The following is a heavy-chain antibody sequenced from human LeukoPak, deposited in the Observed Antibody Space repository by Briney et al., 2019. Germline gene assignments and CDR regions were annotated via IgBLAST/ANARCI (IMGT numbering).Heavy chain of an antibody. Sequence: SQTLSLTCTVSGGSISSGGYYWSWIRQHPGKGLEWIGYIYYSGSTYYNPSLKSRATISVDTSKNQFSLKLSSVTAADTAVYYCARASKEQWLAIDYWGQGTLVTVSS. CDR2: IYYSGST. CDR1: GGSISSGGYY. V-gene: IGHV4-31*03. D-gene: IGHD6-19*01. J-gene: IGHJ4*02. CDR3: ARASKEQWLAIDY.